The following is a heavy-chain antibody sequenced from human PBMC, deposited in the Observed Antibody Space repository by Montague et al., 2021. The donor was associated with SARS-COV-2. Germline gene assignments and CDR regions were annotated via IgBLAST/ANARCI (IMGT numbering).Heavy chain of an antibody. CDR3: ARAVSVRRAVNWFDP. Sequence: SETLSLTCTVSGGSMSDHYWAWIRQPPGKGLEWLAYIYYSGGINFSASLKSRVSMSVDTSKNQFSLKLTSVTAADTAVYYCARAVSVRRAVNWFDPWGQGTLVTVSS. CDR2: IYYSGGI. J-gene: IGHJ5*02. V-gene: IGHV4-59*11. CDR1: GGSMSDHY. D-gene: IGHD3-10*01.